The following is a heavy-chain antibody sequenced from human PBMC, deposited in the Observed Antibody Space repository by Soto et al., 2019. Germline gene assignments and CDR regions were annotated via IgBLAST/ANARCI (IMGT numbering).Heavy chain of an antibody. CDR3: ARDLDYGSNWFDP. Sequence: PSETLSLTCTVSGGSISSGGYYWSWIRQHPGKGLEWIGYIYYSGSTYYNPSLKSRVTISVDTSKNQFSLKLSSVTAADTAVYYCARDLDYGSNWFDPWGQGTLVTVSS. D-gene: IGHD4-17*01. CDR2: IYYSGST. J-gene: IGHJ5*02. V-gene: IGHV4-31*03. CDR1: GGSISSGGYY.